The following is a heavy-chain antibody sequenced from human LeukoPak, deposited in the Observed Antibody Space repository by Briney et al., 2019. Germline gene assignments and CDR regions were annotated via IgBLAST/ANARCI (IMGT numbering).Heavy chain of an antibody. CDR2: ISGSGGST. CDR1: GFTFSSYA. CDR3: AKDPLYSWGIAVAAYNWFDP. V-gene: IGHV3-23*01. Sequence: PGGSLRLSCAASGFTFSSYAMSWVRQAPGKGLEWVSAISGSGGSTYYADSVKGRFTISRDNSKNTLYLQMNSLRAEDTAVYYCAKDPLYSWGIAVAAYNWFDPWGQGTLVTVSS. J-gene: IGHJ5*02. D-gene: IGHD6-19*01.